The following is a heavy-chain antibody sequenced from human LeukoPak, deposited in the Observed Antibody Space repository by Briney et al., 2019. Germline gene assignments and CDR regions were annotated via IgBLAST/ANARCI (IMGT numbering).Heavy chain of an antibody. Sequence: GGSLRLSCEVSGFTFTDYWMNWVRQAPGKGPEWVSSIRQDGSEKTYVDSVKGRFTISRDNTKNSLSLQLNGLRAEDTAVYYYARDGTAAGLYFDLWGQGTLVTVSS. J-gene: IGHJ4*01. CDR1: GFTFTDYW. CDR3: ARDGTAAGLYFDL. D-gene: IGHD6-13*01. CDR2: IRQDGSEK. V-gene: IGHV3-7*01.